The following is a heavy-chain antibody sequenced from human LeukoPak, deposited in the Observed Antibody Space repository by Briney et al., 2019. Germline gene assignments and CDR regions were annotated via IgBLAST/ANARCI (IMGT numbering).Heavy chain of an antibody. D-gene: IGHD3-9*01. CDR2: ISWNSGSM. CDR1: GYTFFDYA. V-gene: IGHV3-9*01. J-gene: IGHJ4*02. Sequence: GGCLRLSCAAPGYTFFDYAMHWVRQAPGKGLGWVSGISWNSGSMGYADSVKGRFTISRDNAKKSLYLQMNSLRAGDTALYYCAKDINYDILTACDYWGQGTLVTVSS. CDR3: AKDINYDILTACDY.